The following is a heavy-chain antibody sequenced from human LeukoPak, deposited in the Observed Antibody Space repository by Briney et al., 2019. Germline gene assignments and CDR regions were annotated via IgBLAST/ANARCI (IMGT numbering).Heavy chain of an antibody. D-gene: IGHD3-10*01. CDR2: IIPIFGTA. CDR1: GGTFSSYA. V-gene: IGHV1-69*13. Sequence: ASAKVSCKASGGTFSSYAISWVRQAPGQGLEWMGGIIPIFGTANYAQKFQGRVTITADESTSTAYMELSSLRSEDTAVYYCARDRGSGSYLHFDYWGQGTLVTVSS. CDR3: ARDRGSGSYLHFDY. J-gene: IGHJ4*02.